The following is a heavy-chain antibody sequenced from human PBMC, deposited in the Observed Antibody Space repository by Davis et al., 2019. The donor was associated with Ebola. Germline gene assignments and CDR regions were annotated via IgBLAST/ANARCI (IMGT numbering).Heavy chain of an antibody. CDR1: GFTLTSYE. D-gene: IGHD2-21*02. J-gene: IGHJ4*02. CDR3: ARHWRGVTGHFDC. V-gene: IGHV3-48*03. CDR2: ISSRGNSI. Sequence: PGGSLRLSCAASGFTLTSYEMNWVRQAPGKGLEWVSYISSRGNSIYYADSVKGRFTISRDSAKNSLYLQMNSLRAEDTAVYYCARHWRGVTGHFDCWGQGTLVTVSS.